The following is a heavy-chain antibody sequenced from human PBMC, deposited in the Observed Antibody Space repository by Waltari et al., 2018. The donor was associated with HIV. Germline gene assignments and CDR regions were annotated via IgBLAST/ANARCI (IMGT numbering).Heavy chain of an antibody. V-gene: IGHV3-30-3*01. CDR2: ISFDGSSA. J-gene: IGHJ3*02. Sequence: QDQLVESGGGVVQPGRSLSLSCAAPGFPFSRYAMHWVRQAPGKGLEWVAVISFDGSSAYYADSVKGRFTISKDNPKNTLYLQMKSLITEDTAVYFCARDSLYSDSSGYYFRPFDMWGQGTMVTVSS. D-gene: IGHD3-22*01. CDR1: GFPFSRYA. CDR3: ARDSLYSDSSGYYFRPFDM.